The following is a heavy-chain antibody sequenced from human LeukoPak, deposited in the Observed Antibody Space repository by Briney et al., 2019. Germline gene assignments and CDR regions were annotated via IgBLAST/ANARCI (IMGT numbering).Heavy chain of an antibody. J-gene: IGHJ5*02. V-gene: IGHV4-39*01. CDR1: GGSISSYY. D-gene: IGHD3-3*01. CDR2: IYYSGST. Sequence: PSETLSLTCTVSGGSISSYYWGWIRQPPGKGLEWIGSIYYSGSTYYNPSLKSRVTISVDTSKNQFSLKLSSVTAADTAVYYCARGAYYDFWSGSWFDPWGQGTLVTVSS. CDR3: ARGAYYDFWSGSWFDP.